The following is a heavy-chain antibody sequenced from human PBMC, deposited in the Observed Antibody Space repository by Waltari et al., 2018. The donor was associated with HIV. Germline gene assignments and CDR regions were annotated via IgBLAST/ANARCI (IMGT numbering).Heavy chain of an antibody. CDR1: GFTFSTYW. CDR2: VNGDGSTT. J-gene: IGHJ4*02. V-gene: IGHV3-74*01. Sequence: EVQLVESGGDLVQPGGSLRLSCAPSGFTFSTYWMHWVRQTPGKGLLWISLVNGDGSTTLYADSVKGRFTISRDNSKNTLYMQRNSRRAEDSAVYYCARRSAESGTLDSWGQGTLVTVSS. D-gene: IGHD1-1*01. CDR3: ARRSAESGTLDS.